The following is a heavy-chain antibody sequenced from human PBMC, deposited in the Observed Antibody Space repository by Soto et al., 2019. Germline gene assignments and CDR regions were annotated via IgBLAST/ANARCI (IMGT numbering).Heavy chain of an antibody. CDR2: ITGSGGST. CDR3: AKGSSSSRPYYFDY. J-gene: IGHJ4*02. Sequence: GGSLRLSCAASGFTFSTYAMIRVRQAPGKGLEWVSAITGSGGSTYYADSVKGRFTISRDNSKNTLYVQMNSLRVDDTAVYYCAKGSSSSRPYYFDYWGQGILVTVSS. CDR1: GFTFSTYA. D-gene: IGHD2-2*01. V-gene: IGHV3-23*01.